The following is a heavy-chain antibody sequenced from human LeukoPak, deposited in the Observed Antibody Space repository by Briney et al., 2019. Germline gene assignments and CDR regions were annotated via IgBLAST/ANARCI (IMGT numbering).Heavy chain of an antibody. CDR2: INQDGSEK. CDR3: LGSNIAVV. CDR1: GGSISSGGYY. Sequence: PSETLSLTCTVSGGSISSGGYYWSWIRQHPGKGLEWVANINQDGSEKHYVDSVKGRFTISRDNAKNSLFLQMNSLRAEDTADYYCLGSNIAVVWGQGALVTVSS. D-gene: IGHD6-19*01. J-gene: IGHJ4*02. V-gene: IGHV3-7*01.